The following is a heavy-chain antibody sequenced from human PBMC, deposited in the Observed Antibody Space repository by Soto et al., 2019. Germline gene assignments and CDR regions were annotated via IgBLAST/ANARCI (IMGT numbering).Heavy chain of an antibody. V-gene: IGHV4-30-2*01. D-gene: IGHD6-19*01. CDR2: IYQSGVT. CDR1: GDSYSISTYS. J-gene: IGHJ5*02. CDR3: AGMPYTSGLSLDP. Sequence: SETLSLTCNMSGDSYSISTYSWIWIRQPPGKALQWIGFIYQSGVTSYNPSLASRVSISLDRSNNQCSLKLKSVTAADTAVYFGAGMPYTSGLSLDPLGQGTLVNVSS.